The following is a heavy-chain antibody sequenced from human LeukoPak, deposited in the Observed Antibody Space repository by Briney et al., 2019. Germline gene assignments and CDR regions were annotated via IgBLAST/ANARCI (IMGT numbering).Heavy chain of an antibody. Sequence: ASVKVSCKASGYTFTSYDINWVRQATGQGLEWMGWMNPNSGNTGYAQKFQGRVTMTRNTSISTAYMELSSLRSEDTAVYYCAGRRIAAAGSWFDPWGRGTLVTVSS. CDR3: AGRRIAAAGSWFDP. J-gene: IGHJ5*02. V-gene: IGHV1-8*01. CDR1: GYTFTSYD. D-gene: IGHD6-13*01. CDR2: MNPNSGNT.